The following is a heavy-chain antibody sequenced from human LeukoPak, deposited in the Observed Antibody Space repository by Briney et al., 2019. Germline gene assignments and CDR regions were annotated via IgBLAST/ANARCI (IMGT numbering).Heavy chain of an antibody. J-gene: IGHJ3*02. CDR3: AREKSERWLQLGDAFDI. CDR2: IQYDGSNE. CDR1: GFTFSSYG. V-gene: IGHV3-30*02. Sequence: PGGSLRLSCAASGFTFSSYGMHWVRQAPGKGLEWVAYIQYDGSNEQYADSVRGRFSISRDSSKNILYLQMNSLRAEDTAVYYCAREKSERWLQLGDAFDIWGQGTMVTVSS. D-gene: IGHD5-24*01.